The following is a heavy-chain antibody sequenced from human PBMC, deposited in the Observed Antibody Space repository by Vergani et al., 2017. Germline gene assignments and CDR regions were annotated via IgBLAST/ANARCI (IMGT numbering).Heavy chain of an antibody. CDR1: GYTFTSYD. Sequence: QVQLVQSGAEVKRPGASVKVSCKASGYTFTSYDINWVRQATGQGLEWMGWMNPNSGNTVYAQKFQGRVTMTRNTSISTAYMELSSLRSEVTAVYYCARGPLFLTGYYNGLFDYWGQGTLVTVSS. D-gene: IGHD3-9*01. CDR3: ARGPLFLTGYYNGLFDY. CDR2: MNPNSGNT. V-gene: IGHV1-8*01. J-gene: IGHJ4*02.